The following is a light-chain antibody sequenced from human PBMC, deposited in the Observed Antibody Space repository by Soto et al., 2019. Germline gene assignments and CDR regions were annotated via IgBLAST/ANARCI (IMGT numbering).Light chain of an antibody. J-gene: IGKJ5*01. V-gene: IGKV3-20*01. CDR2: GAS. CDR3: QQYGSSRSIT. Sequence: EIVLTQSPGTLSLSPGERATLSCRASQSVSSSYLAWYQQKPGQAPRLLIHGASSRATGIPDRFSGSGSGTDFTLTISRLEPEDFAVYYCQQYGSSRSITLGQGTRLEIK. CDR1: QSVSSSY.